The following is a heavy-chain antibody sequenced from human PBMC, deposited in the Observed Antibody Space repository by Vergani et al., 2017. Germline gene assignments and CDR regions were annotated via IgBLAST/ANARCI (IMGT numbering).Heavy chain of an antibody. D-gene: IGHD6-19*01. Sequence: QVQLVQSGAEVKKPGASVKVSCKASGYPFTGYYMHWVRQAPGQGLEWMGWINPNSGGTNYAQKLQGRVTMTEDPSTDTAYMVQSSLRSEDTAVYYCATDTRIAVAIYGMDVWGQGTTVTVSS. CDR3: ATDTRIAVAIYGMDV. J-gene: IGHJ6*02. CDR1: GYPFTGYY. CDR2: INPNSGGT. V-gene: IGHV1-2*02.